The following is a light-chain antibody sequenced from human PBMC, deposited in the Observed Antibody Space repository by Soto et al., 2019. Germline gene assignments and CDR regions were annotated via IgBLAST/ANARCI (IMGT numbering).Light chain of an antibody. V-gene: IGKV3-11*01. CDR3: QRGDT. J-gene: IGKJ5*01. CDR2: DAS. Sequence: EIVLTQSPATLSLSPGERATLSCRASQSVSSNLAWYQQKPGQAPRLLIYDASSRATGIPARFSGSGSRTDFTLTISRLEPEDFAVYYCQRGDTFGQGTRLEIK. CDR1: QSVSSN.